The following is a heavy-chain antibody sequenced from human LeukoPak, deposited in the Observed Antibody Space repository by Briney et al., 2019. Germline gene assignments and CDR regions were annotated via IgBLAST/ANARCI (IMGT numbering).Heavy chain of an antibody. CDR2: IYTSGST. J-gene: IGHJ4*02. CDR3: ASQAATGNYFDQ. V-gene: IGHV4-4*07. CDR1: GGSISSYY. Sequence: SETLSLTCTVSGGSISSYYWSWIRQPAGKGLEWIGRIYTSGSTNYNPSLKSRVTMSVDTSKNQFSLNLSSVTATDTAVYYCASQAATGNYFDQWGQGTLVTVSS. D-gene: IGHD6-13*01.